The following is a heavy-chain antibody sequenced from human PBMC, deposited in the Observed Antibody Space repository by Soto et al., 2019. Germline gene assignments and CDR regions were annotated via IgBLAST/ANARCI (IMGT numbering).Heavy chain of an antibody. CDR2: INHSGST. J-gene: IGHJ6*02. CDR3: ARAGCSSTSCFGGVYYYGMDV. D-gene: IGHD2-2*01. V-gene: IGHV4-34*01. CDR1: GGSFSGYY. Sequence: QVQLQQWGAGLLKPSETLSLTCAVYGGSFSGYYWSWIRQPPGKGLEWIGEINHSGSTNYNPSLKSRVTISVDTSKNQFSLKLSSVTAADTAVYYCARAGCSSTSCFGGVYYYGMDVWGQGTTVTVSS.